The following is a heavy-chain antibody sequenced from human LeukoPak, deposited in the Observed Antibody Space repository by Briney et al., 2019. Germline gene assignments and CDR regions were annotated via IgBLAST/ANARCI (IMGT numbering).Heavy chain of an antibody. J-gene: IGHJ4*02. CDR1: GGSISSSSYY. Sequence: SETLSLTCTVSGGSISSSSYYWGWIRQPPGKGLEWIGYIYYSGSTNYNPSLKSRVTISVGTSKNQFSLKLSSVTAADTAVYYCARQSNVTEYSFDYWGQGTLVTVSS. CDR3: ARQSNVTEYSFDY. D-gene: IGHD6-6*01. V-gene: IGHV4-61*05. CDR2: IYYSGST.